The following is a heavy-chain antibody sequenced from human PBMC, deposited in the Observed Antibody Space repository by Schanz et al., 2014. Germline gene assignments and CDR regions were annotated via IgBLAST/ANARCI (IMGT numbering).Heavy chain of an antibody. D-gene: IGHD1-26*01. V-gene: IGHV1-46*04. CDR2: IFLNDGGT. Sequence: QVQLVQSGAEVKEPGASVKLSCKSSGYTFTDYYMQWVRQAPGQGLEWLGTIFLNDGGTHSAEKLQGRSSITSDTATSTVYLDLSSLRSEDTAVYYCARERPRKGDFDYWGQGTLVTVSS. CDR1: GYTFTDYY. CDR3: ARERPRKGDFDY. J-gene: IGHJ4*02.